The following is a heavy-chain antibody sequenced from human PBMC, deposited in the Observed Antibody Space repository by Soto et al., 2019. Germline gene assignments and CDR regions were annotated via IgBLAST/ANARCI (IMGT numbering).Heavy chain of an antibody. CDR1: GFNFDNYC. D-gene: IGHD1-7*01. CDR3: AKDRVGGTFYTPLGF. V-gene: IGHV3-30*18. CDR2: ITYDGSNK. J-gene: IGHJ4*02. Sequence: LRLSCQASGFNFDNYCMHWVRQAPGKGLEWVAVITYDGSNKYYADSVKGRFTISRDNSKNTLSLHLNTLKPEDTAVYHCAKDRVGGTFYTPLGFWGQGTLVTVSS.